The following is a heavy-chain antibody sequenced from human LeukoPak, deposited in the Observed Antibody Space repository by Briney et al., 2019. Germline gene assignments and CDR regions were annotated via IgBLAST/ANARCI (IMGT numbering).Heavy chain of an antibody. Sequence: ASVKVSCKASGYTFTGYYMHWVRQAPGQGLEWMGWINPNSGGTNYAQKFQGRVTMTRDTSISTAYMELSRLRSDDTAVYYCARGGYDFWSGYLNWFDPWGQGTLVTVSS. D-gene: IGHD3-3*01. J-gene: IGHJ5*02. CDR2: INPNSGGT. CDR1: GYTFTGYY. CDR3: ARGGYDFWSGYLNWFDP. V-gene: IGHV1-2*02.